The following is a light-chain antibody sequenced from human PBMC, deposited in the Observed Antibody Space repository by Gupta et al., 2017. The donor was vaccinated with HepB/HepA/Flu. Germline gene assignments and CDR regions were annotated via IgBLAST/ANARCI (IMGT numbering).Light chain of an antibody. Sequence: DIVMTQSPDSLAASLGERATINCKSSQSVLYNSNNKYYLAWYQQKPGQPPKLLIYWASTRESGVPDRCSGSGSGTDFTLTISSLQAEDVAVYYCQQYYRTPCSFGQGTKLEIK. J-gene: IGKJ2*04. CDR1: QSVLYNSNNKYY. CDR2: WAS. V-gene: IGKV4-1*01. CDR3: QQYYRTPCS.